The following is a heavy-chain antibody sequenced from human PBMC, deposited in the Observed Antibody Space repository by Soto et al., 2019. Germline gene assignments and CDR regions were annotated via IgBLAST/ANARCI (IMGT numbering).Heavy chain of an antibody. CDR3: AKAYCSSTSCYLRRGYYFDY. Sequence: GGSLRLSCAASGFTFSSYAMSWVRQAPGKGLEWVSAISGSGGSTYYADSVKGRFTISRDNSKNTLYLQMNSLRAEDTAVYYCAKAYCSSTSCYLRRGYYFDYWGQGTLVTVSS. CDR1: GFTFSSYA. J-gene: IGHJ4*02. V-gene: IGHV3-23*01. CDR2: ISGSGGST. D-gene: IGHD2-2*01.